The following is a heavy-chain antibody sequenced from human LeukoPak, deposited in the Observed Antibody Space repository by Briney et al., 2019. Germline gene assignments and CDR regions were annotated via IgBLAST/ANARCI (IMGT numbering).Heavy chain of an antibody. CDR3: ARVVGWDCSGGSCYYYYYMDV. J-gene: IGHJ6*03. D-gene: IGHD2-15*01. CDR1: GGSISNYY. V-gene: IGHV4-4*07. Sequence: SETLSLTCTVSGGSISNYYWSWIRQPAGKGLEWIGRIYISGSTNYNSSLKSRVTISLDTSKNQFSLELSSVTAADTAVYYCARVVGWDCSGGSCYYYYYMDVWGKGTTVTVSS. CDR2: IYISGST.